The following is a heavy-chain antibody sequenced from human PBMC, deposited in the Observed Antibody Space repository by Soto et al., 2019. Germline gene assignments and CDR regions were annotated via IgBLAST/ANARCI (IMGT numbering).Heavy chain of an antibody. D-gene: IGHD4-4*01. Sequence: QITLKESGPALVRPTQNLTLTCTFSGFSLSTSGVGVGWMRQPPGKALEWLAVIYWNDDKRYSPSLKRRLTIPKDTAKSQVVHTMTSMYPVETATYYLALRAPYSNSVDYWGRGTLVTVSS. V-gene: IGHV2-5*01. CDR3: ALRAPYSNSVDY. CDR2: IYWNDDK. J-gene: IGHJ4*02. CDR1: GFSLSTSGVG.